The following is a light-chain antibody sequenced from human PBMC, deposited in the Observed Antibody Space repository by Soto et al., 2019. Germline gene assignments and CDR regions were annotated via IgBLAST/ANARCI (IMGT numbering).Light chain of an antibody. CDR3: QQSSSTPQWT. V-gene: IGKV1-39*01. CDR1: QTITRW. CDR2: DAY. J-gene: IGKJ1*01. Sequence: DIHMTPSPSTLSSSVGDRFTITCGAIQTITRWMAWYQQQPGKAHKLLIYDAYNLQSGVPSTFSGSGSGTDFTLTISSLKPEDFATYYCQQSSSTPQWTFGKGNQVDIK.